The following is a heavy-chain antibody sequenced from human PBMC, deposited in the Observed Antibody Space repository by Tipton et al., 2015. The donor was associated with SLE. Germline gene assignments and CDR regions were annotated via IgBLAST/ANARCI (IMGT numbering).Heavy chain of an antibody. V-gene: IGHV4-30-4*08. D-gene: IGHD4-23*01. Sequence: TLSLTCTVSGGSVSSGNYYWSWIRQPPGKGLEWIGYIYYSGSTNYNPSLKSRVTISVDTSKNQFSLKLSSVTAADTAVYYCARVGRPMTTVVTPYYFDYWGQGTLVTVSS. CDR1: GGSVSSGNYY. CDR2: IYYSGST. J-gene: IGHJ4*02. CDR3: ARVGRPMTTVVTPYYFDY.